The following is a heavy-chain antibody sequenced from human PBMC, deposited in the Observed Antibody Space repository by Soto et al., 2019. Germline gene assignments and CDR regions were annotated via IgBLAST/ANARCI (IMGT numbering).Heavy chain of an antibody. CDR3: ATRRASLPVDAFDI. V-gene: IGHV1-69*01. CDR1: GGTFSSYA. Sequence: QVQLVQSGAEVKKPGSSVKVSCKASGGTFSSYAISWVRQAPGQGLEWMGGIIPIFGTANYAQKFQGRVTITADESTGTAYMELSSLRSADTAVYYCATRRASLPVDAFDIWGQGTMVTVSS. CDR2: IIPIFGTA. J-gene: IGHJ3*02. D-gene: IGHD5-12*01.